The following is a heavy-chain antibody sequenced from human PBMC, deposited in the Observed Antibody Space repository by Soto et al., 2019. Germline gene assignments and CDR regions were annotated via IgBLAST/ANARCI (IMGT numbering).Heavy chain of an antibody. CDR2: MFYSGLT. V-gene: IGHV4-39*01. Sequence: SETLSLTCRVSVYSVSSSDYYWAWIRQPPGKGLEWIGSMFYSGLTYYNPSLKSRVTLSVDTSKNQFSVRLNSVTAADTAVYYCAPLSVSLSGPYGIHVWGQGTTVTVSS. CDR3: APLSVSLSGPYGIHV. D-gene: IGHD2-15*01. CDR1: VYSVSSSDYY. J-gene: IGHJ6*02.